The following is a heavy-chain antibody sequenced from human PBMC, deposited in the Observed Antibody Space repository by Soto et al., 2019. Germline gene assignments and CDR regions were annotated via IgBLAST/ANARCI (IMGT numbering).Heavy chain of an antibody. Sequence: GESLKISCQGSGYSFTSYWIGWVRQMPGEGLEWMGVIYPGDSDTRYNPSFQGQVTISADKSITTAYLQWSSLKASDTAMYYCARYYYDSSGYLDAFDIWGQGTMVTVSS. CDR2: IYPGDSDT. D-gene: IGHD3-22*01. V-gene: IGHV5-51*01. CDR1: GYSFTSYW. CDR3: ARYYYDSSGYLDAFDI. J-gene: IGHJ3*02.